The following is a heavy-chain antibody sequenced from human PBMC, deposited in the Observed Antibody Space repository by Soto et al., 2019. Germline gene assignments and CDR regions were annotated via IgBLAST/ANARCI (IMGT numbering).Heavy chain of an antibody. CDR1: GGSISGYY. D-gene: IGHD2-21*02. J-gene: IGHJ6*02. V-gene: IGHV4-59*01. CDR2: MYNTGST. Sequence: LPETLSLTFTVSGGSISGYYWSWIRQPPGKGLEWIGYMYNTGSTVYNPSFKSRVTISVDTSKNQFSMRLNSVTAADTAVYYCARDLWGYCGTDCYPLDVWGQGTTVT. CDR3: ARDLWGYCGTDCYPLDV.